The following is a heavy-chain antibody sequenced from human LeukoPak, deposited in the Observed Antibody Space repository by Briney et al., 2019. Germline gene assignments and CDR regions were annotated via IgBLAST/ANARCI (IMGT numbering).Heavy chain of an antibody. V-gene: IGHV3-23*01. D-gene: IGHD3-16*01. CDR1: GFTFSSYA. CDR2: ISGSGGST. Sequence: GGSLRLSCAASGFTFSSYAMSWVRQAPGKGLEWVSAISGSGGSTYYADSVKGRFTISRDNSRDTLYLQMNSLRAEDTAVSYCAKRYYNYVCGSYYFDYWGQGTLVTVSS. J-gene: IGHJ4*02. CDR3: AKRYYNYVCGSYYFDY.